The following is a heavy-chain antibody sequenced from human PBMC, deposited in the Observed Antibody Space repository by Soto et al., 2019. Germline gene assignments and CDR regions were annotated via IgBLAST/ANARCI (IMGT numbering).Heavy chain of an antibody. CDR3: ARGFSGNYDFWSGYYSDYYGMDV. CDR1: GYTFTSYY. Sequence: ASVKVSCKASGYTFTSYYMHWVRQAPGQELEWMGIINPSGGSTSYAQKFQGRVTMTRDTSTSTVYMELSSLRSEDTAVYYCARGFSGNYDFWSGYYSDYYGMDVWGQGTTVTVSS. J-gene: IGHJ6*02. CDR2: INPSGGST. D-gene: IGHD3-3*01. V-gene: IGHV1-46*01.